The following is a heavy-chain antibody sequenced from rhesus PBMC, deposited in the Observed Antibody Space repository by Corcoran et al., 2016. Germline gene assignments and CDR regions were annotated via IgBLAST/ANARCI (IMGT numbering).Heavy chain of an antibody. D-gene: IGHD3-3*01. V-gene: IGHV4-106*01. CDR2: IYGSGGGN. Sequence: QVQLQESGPGLVKPSETLSLTCAVSGGSISDDCYWSWIRQPPGKGLEWIGYIYGSGGGNKYNPTLKNRVTIEIDQSKNQFSLKLRSVTAAETAGYYWARGRGLVGCGFDYWGQGVLVTVSS. CDR3: ARGRGLVGCGFDY. CDR1: GGSISDDCY. J-gene: IGHJ4*01.